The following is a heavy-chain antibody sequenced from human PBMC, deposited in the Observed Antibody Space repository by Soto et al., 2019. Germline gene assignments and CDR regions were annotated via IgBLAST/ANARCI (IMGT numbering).Heavy chain of an antibody. Sequence: LRLSCVASEFTFSKYWMHWVRQAPGKGLVWVSRINMDGTKTAYADSVKGRFTVSRDNANNTLYLQMNSLRAEDTAVYYCAKVQGSGSGLYYFYYYGMDVWGQGTTVTVSS. CDR3: AKVQGSGSGLYYFYYYGMDV. V-gene: IGHV3-74*01. D-gene: IGHD3-10*01. CDR1: EFTFSKYW. CDR2: INMDGTKT. J-gene: IGHJ6*02.